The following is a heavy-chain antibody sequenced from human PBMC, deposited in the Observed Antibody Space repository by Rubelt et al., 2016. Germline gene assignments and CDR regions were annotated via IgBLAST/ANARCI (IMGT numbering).Heavy chain of an antibody. D-gene: IGHD1-26*01. CDR1: GFTFRNYG. CDR2: VWYDGSNK. J-gene: IGHJ3*02. CDR3: ARDLVGATTFDAFDI. Sequence: GTSLRLSCAASGFTFRNYGMHWVRQAPGKGLEWVALVWYDGSNKYYADSVKGRSTVSRDNSKNTLYLQMNSLRAEDTAVYYCARDLVGATTFDAFDIWGQGTMVIVSS. V-gene: IGHV3-33*01.